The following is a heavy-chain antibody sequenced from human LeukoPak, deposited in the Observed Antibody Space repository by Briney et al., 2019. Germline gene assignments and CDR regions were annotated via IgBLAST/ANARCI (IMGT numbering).Heavy chain of an antibody. V-gene: IGHV1-2*02. D-gene: IGHD6-19*01. CDR3: ARDPGIAVTP. CDR1: GYTFTGYY. CDR2: INPNSGGT. Sequence: ASVNVSFEASGYTFTGYYMHWVRQAPGQGLEWMGWINPNSGGTNYAQKFQGRVTMTTDTSVSTALMELSRLTPDDTAVYYCARDPGIAVTPWGQGTLVTVSS. J-gene: IGHJ5*02.